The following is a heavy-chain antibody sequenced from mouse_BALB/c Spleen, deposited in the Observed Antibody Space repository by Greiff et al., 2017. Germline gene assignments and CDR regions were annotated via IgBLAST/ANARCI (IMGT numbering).Heavy chain of an antibody. CDR1: GFTFSSFG. CDR3: ARSEEYYGSFDY. J-gene: IGHJ2*01. CDR2: ISSGSSTI. Sequence: DVKLVESGGGLVQPGGSRKLSCAASGFTFSSFGMHWVRQAPEKGLEWVAYISSGSSTIYYADTVKGRFTISRDNPKNTLFLQMTSLRSEDTAMYYCARSEEYYGSFDYWGQGTTLTVSS. V-gene: IGHV5-17*02. D-gene: IGHD1-2*01.